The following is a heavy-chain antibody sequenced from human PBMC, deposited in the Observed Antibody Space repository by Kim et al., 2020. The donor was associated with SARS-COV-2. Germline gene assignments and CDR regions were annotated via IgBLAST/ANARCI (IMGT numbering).Heavy chain of an antibody. CDR1: GYTFTGYH. D-gene: IGHD3-9*01. CDR3: ARLRTQRLVAAFDY. CDR2: INGYNADT. J-gene: IGHJ4*02. Sequence: ASVKVSCKASGYTFTGYHITWVRQAPGQGLEWMGWINGYNADTKSAEKFQGRVTMTTDTSTSTASMELGTLTSDDTAVYSCARLRTQRLVAAFDYWGQG. V-gene: IGHV1-18*01.